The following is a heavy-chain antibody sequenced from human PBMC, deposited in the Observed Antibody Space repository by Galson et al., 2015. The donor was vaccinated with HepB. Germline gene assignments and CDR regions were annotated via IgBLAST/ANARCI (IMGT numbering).Heavy chain of an antibody. Sequence: SVKVSCKASGYTFTSYAMHWVRQAPGQRLEWMGWINAGNGNTKYSQKLQGRVTITRDTSASTAYMELSSLRSEDTAVYYCARSRIAVAGFYYYYGMDVWGQGTTVTVSS. CDR3: ARSRIAVAGFYYYYGMDV. V-gene: IGHV1-3*01. D-gene: IGHD6-19*01. CDR1: GYTFTSYA. CDR2: INAGNGNT. J-gene: IGHJ6*02.